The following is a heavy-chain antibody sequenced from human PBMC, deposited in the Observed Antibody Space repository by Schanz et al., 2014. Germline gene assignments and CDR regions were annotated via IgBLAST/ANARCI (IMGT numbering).Heavy chain of an antibody. D-gene: IGHD6-13*01. Sequence: QLLESGGGLVQPGGSLRLSCAASGFTFNSYAMTWVRQAPGKGLEWVSYISGTTTYTNYADSVKGRFTISRDNAKNSLYLQMNSLRAEDTAVYYCAREQIMAAAGLVDYWGHGTLVTVSS. CDR3: AREQIMAAAGLVDY. J-gene: IGHJ4*01. CDR1: GFTFNSYA. CDR2: ISGTTTYT. V-gene: IGHV3-48*04.